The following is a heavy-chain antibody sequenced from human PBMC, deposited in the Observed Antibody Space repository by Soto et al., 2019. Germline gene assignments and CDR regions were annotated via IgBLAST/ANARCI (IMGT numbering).Heavy chain of an antibody. D-gene: IGHD2-15*01. CDR3: ARAGYCSGGSCYLLCYFDL. CDR1: GFTFSSYA. CDR2: ISYDGSNK. J-gene: IGHJ2*01. Sequence: QVQLVESGGGVVQPGRSLRLSSAASGFTFSSYAMHWVRQAPGKGLERVAVISYDGSNKYYADSVKGRFTISRDNSKNTLYLQMNSLRAEDTAVYYCARAGYCSGGSCYLLCYFDLWGRGTLVTVSS. V-gene: IGHV3-30-3*01.